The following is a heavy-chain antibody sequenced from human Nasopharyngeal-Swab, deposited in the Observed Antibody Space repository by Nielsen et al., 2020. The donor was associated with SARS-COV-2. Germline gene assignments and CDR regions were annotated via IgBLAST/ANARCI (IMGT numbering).Heavy chain of an antibody. CDR1: GGTFSSYA. V-gene: IGHV1-69*06. Sequence: KISCAASGGTFSSYAISWVRQAPGQGLEWMGGIIPIFGTANYAQKFQGRVTITADKSTSTAYMELSSLRSEDTAVYYCASRRITISPWFDPWGQGTLVTVSS. J-gene: IGHJ5*02. D-gene: IGHD3-3*01. CDR2: IIPIFGTA. CDR3: ASRRITISPWFDP.